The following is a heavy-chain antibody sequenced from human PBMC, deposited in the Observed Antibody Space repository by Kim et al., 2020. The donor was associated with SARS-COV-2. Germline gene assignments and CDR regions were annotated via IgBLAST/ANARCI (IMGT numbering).Heavy chain of an antibody. CDR3: ARAGDDSSGYYSPFDY. Sequence: GGSLRLSCAASGFTFSSYGMHWVRQAPGKGLEWVAVISYDGSNKYYADSVKGRFTISRDNSKNTLYLQMNSLRAEDTAVYYCARAGDDSSGYYSPFDYLG. V-gene: IGHV3-33*05. D-gene: IGHD3-22*01. CDR2: ISYDGSNK. CDR1: GFTFSSYG. J-gene: IGHJ4*01.